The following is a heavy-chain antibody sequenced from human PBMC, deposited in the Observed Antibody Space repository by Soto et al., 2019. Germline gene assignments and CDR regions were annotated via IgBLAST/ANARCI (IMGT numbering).Heavy chain of an antibody. CDR2: IIPILGIA. Sequence: ASVKVSCKASGGTFSSYTISWVRQAPGQGLEWMGRIIPILGIANYAQKFQGRVTITADESTSTAYMELSSLRSEDTAVYYCARSEYRTSSRVYFYYYGMDVWGQGTTVTVSS. V-gene: IGHV1-69*02. CDR1: GGTFSSYT. J-gene: IGHJ6*02. CDR3: ARSEYRTSSRVYFYYYGMDV. D-gene: IGHD6-6*01.